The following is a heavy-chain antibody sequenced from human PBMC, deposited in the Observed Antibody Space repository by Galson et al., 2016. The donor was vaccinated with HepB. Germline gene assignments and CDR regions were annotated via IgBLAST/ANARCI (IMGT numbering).Heavy chain of an antibody. CDR3: ARDYCSRTSCYTTRFDY. CDR1: GFTFSSYA. Sequence: SLRLSCAASGFTFSSYAMHWVRQAPGKGLEWAAVISYDGSNKYYADSVKGRFTISRDNSKNTLYLQMNSLRADDTAVYYCARDYCSRTSCYTTRFDYWGQGTLVTVSS. J-gene: IGHJ4*02. V-gene: IGHV3-30-3*01. CDR2: ISYDGSNK. D-gene: IGHD2-2*02.